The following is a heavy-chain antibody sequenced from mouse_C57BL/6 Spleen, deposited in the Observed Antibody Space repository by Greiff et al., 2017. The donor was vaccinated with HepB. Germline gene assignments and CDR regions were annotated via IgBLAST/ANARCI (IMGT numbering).Heavy chain of an antibody. J-gene: IGHJ2*01. CDR1: GFTFSSYA. D-gene: IGHD4-1*01. Sequence: DVMLVESGGGLVKPGGSLKLSCAASGFTFSSYAMSWVRQTPEKRLEWVATISDGGSYTYYPDNVKGRFTISRDNAKNNLYLQMSHLKSEDTAMYYCAREAGMNFDYWGQGTTLTVSS. V-gene: IGHV5-4*01. CDR3: AREAGMNFDY. CDR2: ISDGGSYT.